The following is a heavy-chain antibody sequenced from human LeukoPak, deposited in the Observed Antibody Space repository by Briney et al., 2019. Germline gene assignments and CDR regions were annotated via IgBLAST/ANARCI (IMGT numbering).Heavy chain of an antibody. Sequence: GGSLRLSCAASGFTFSSYWMHWVRQVPGKGLAWVSRIAGDGTNTNYADSVRGRFTISRDNAKNTLYLQMNSLGAEDTAVYYCARISYHSSGYFDYWGQGTLVTVSS. J-gene: IGHJ4*02. CDR3: ARISYHSSGYFDY. CDR1: GFTFSSYW. D-gene: IGHD3-22*01. V-gene: IGHV3-74*01. CDR2: IAGDGTNT.